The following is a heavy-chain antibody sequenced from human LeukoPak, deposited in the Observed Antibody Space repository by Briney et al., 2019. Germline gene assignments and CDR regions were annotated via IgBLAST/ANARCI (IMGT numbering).Heavy chain of an antibody. CDR2: ISGSGGST. CDR3: AKAYLPTEEY. V-gene: IGHV3-23*01. CDR1: GFTFSSYA. J-gene: IGHJ4*02. D-gene: IGHD2-2*01. Sequence: PGGSLRLSCAASGFTFSSYAMSWVRQAPGKGLEWVSAISGSGGSTYYADSVKGRFTISRDDSKSTLYLQMNSLRAEDTAVYYCAKAYLPTEEYWGQGTLVTVSS.